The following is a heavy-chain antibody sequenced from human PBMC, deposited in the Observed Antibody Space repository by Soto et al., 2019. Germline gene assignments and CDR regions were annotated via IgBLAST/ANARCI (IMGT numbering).Heavy chain of an antibody. V-gene: IGHV4-39*01. Sequence: PSETLSPTCTVSGGSISSSSYYWGWIRQPPGKGLEWIGSIYYSGSTYYNPSLKSRVTISVDTSKNQFSLKLSSVTAADTAVYYCARHHYDFWSGPWRFDPWGQGTLVTVSS. CDR1: GGSISSSSYY. CDR3: ARHHYDFWSGPWRFDP. J-gene: IGHJ5*02. CDR2: IYYSGST. D-gene: IGHD3-3*01.